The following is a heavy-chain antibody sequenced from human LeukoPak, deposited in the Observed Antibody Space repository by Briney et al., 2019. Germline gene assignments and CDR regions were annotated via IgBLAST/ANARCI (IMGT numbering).Heavy chain of an antibody. D-gene: IGHD3-10*01. Sequence: PSETLSLTCTVSGGSIISSSYYWGWIRQPPGKGLEWIGSIYYSGSTYYNPSLKSRVTTSVDTSKNQYSLKLSSVTAADRAEYYCAIQIGFITLVRGVTAEYFQHWGQGTLVTVSS. J-gene: IGHJ1*01. CDR1: GGSIISSSYY. CDR2: IYYSGST. V-gene: IGHV4-39*01. CDR3: AIQIGFITLVRGVTAEYFQH.